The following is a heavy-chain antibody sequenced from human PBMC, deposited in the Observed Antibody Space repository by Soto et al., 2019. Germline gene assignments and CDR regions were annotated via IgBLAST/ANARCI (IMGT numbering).Heavy chain of an antibody. V-gene: IGHV3-23*01. D-gene: IGHD2-15*01. J-gene: IGHJ3*02. CDR3: AKDRDDIGMVDAFEI. Sequence: EMQLLESGGDLVQPGGSLRLSCAASGFTLSNYAMTWVRQAPGKGLEYISAISGSGVTTHYADSMKGRFTISRDNSKNTLYLQMNSLRAEDTAVYYCAKDRDDIGMVDAFEIWGQGTMVTVSS. CDR2: ISGSGVTT. CDR1: GFTLSNYA.